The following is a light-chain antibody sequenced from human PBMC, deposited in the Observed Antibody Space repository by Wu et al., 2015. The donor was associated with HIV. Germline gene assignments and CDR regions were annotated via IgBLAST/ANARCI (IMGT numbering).Light chain of an antibody. CDR2: KAS. Sequence: DIQMTQSPSTLSASVGDRVTITCRASQSISSWLAWYQQKPGKAPKLLIYKASSLESGVPSRFSGSGSGTEFTLTISSLQPDDFATYYCHQYHSNPVTFGQGTKIDIK. V-gene: IGKV1-5*03. CDR3: HQYHSNPVT. J-gene: IGKJ1*01. CDR1: QSISSW.